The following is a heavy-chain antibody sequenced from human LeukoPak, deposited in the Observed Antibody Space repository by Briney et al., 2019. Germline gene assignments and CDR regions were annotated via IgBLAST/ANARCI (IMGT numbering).Heavy chain of an antibody. Sequence: PSETLSLTCAVYGGSFSGYYWSWIRQPPGKGLEWIGEINHSGSTNYNPSLKSRVTISVDTSKNQFSLKLSSVTAADTAVYYCARLAGPDRILTGYYSWVRLKDVWGQGTTVTVSS. CDR3: ARLAGPDRILTGYYSWVRLKDV. D-gene: IGHD3-9*01. CDR1: GGSFSGYY. CDR2: INHSGST. J-gene: IGHJ6*02. V-gene: IGHV4-34*01.